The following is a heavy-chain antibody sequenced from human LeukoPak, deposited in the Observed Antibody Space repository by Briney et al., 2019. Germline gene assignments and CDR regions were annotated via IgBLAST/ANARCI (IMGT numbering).Heavy chain of an antibody. J-gene: IGHJ4*02. CDR2: INQDGSEE. Sequence: GSLRLSCEAFGFTLRSYSMSWGRQAPGKGLEWVAHINQDGSEEHYMDSVKARFTISRDNAKNSLSPQMNSLRAEDTAVYYCGRDGGVSGYDLLDYWGQGTLVTVSS. CDR3: GRDGGVSGYDLLDY. V-gene: IGHV3-7*01. CDR1: GFTLRSYS. D-gene: IGHD5-12*01.